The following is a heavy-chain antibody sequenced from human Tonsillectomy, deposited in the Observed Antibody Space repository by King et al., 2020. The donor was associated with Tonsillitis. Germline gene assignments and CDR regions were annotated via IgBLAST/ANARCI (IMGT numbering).Heavy chain of an antibody. J-gene: IGHJ4*02. D-gene: IGHD3-16*01. V-gene: IGHV4-59*01. Sequence: QLQESGPGLVKPSETLSLTCTVSGDSISTYYWSWIRQPPGKGLEGVGYIHFIWSTNYNPSLESRVTISVDTSKKQISLKRRSVTAADTAVYYCARGSRQGWGSGLTFDSWGQGTLVTVSS. CDR2: IHFIWST. CDR1: GDSISTYY. CDR3: ARGSRQGWGSGLTFDS.